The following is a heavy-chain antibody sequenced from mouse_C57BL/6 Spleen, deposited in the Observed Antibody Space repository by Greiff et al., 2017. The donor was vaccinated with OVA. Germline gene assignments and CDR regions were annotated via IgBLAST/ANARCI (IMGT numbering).Heavy chain of an antibody. D-gene: IGHD2-5*01. CDR3: ARIAYYSNYVAMDY. V-gene: IGHV8-8*01. J-gene: IGHJ4*01. CDR2: IWWDDDK. CDR1: GFSLRTFGMG. Sequence: QVTLKESGPGILQPSQTLSLTCSFSGFSLRTFGMGVGWIRQPSGKGLEWLAHIWWDDDKYYNPALKSQLTISKDTSKNQVFLKIASVDTADTATYYCARIAYYSNYVAMDYWGQGTSVTVSS.